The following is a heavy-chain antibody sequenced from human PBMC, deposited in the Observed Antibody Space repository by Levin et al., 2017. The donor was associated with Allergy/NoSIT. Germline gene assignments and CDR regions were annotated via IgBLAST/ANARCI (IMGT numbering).Heavy chain of an antibody. CDR2: IYYSGST. D-gene: IGHD5-12*01. CDR1: GGSISSGDYY. CDR3: ARELLTPRGVDNWFDP. Sequence: QTLSLTCTVSGGSISSGDYYWSWIRQPPGKGLEWIGYIYYSGSTYYNPSLKSRVTISVDTSKNQFSLKLSSVTAADTAVYYCARELLTPRGVDNWFDPWGQGTLVTVSS. V-gene: IGHV4-30-4*01. J-gene: IGHJ5*02.